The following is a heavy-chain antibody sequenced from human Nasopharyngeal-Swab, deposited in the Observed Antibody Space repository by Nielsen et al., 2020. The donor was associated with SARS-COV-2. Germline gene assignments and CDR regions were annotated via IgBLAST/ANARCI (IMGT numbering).Heavy chain of an antibody. D-gene: IGHD3-3*01. V-gene: IGHV3-23*01. CDR3: AKDFRHNYDYWSGYFTN. J-gene: IGHJ4*02. Sequence: ESLKIPCVASGFTFSSCAMTWVRQAPGKGLQLLSTISGSGHRTYYADSVKGRFTISRDNSQNTLYLQMNSLRAEDTAVYYCAKDFRHNYDYWSGYFTNWGQGTLVTVSS. CDR1: GFTFSSCA. CDR2: ISGSGHRT.